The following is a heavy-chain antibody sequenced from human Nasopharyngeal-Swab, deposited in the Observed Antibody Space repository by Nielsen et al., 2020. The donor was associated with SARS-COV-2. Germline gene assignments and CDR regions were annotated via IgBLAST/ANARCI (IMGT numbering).Heavy chain of an antibody. J-gene: IGHJ4*02. V-gene: IGHV4-39*01. Sequence: SETLSLTCTVSGGSIAGSTYYWGWVRQCPGKGLVWIGSIYYSGSNYYNPSLTSRVTISVDTSKNQFSLKLSSVTASDTAVYYCATTAGYWGQGTLVTVSS. CDR1: GGSIAGSTYY. CDR3: ATTAGY. CDR2: IYYSGSN.